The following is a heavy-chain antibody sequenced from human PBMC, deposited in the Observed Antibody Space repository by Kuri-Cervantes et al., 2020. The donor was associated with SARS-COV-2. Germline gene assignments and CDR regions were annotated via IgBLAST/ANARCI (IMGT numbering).Heavy chain of an antibody. J-gene: IGHJ6*02. Sequence: ASVKVSCKASGGTFNSNVVSWVRQAPGQGLEWMGWISAYNGNTNYAQKLQGRVTMTTDTSTSTAYMELRSLRSDDTAVYYCARDRGSSGWSWVYYYYGMDVWGQGTTVTVSS. CDR2: ISAYNGNT. CDR1: GGTFNSNV. CDR3: ARDRGSSGWSWVYYYYGMDV. V-gene: IGHV1-18*01. D-gene: IGHD6-19*01.